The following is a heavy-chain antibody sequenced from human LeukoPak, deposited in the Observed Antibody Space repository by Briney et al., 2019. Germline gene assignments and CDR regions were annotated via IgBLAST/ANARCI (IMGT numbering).Heavy chain of an antibody. V-gene: IGHV5-51*01. D-gene: IGHD3-22*01. CDR2: IYPVDSDT. CDR1: GYSFTSYC. Sequence: GESLKISCKGSGYSFTSYCIGWGRQMPGKGLGWMGIIYPVDSDTRYSPSFQGQVTISADKSISTAYLQWSSLKASDTAMYYCARPLGYDSSGYYPPSDYWGQGTLVTVSS. CDR3: ARPLGYDSSGYYPPSDY. J-gene: IGHJ4*02.